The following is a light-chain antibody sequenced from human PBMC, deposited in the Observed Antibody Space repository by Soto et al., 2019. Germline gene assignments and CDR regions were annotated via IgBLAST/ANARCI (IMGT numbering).Light chain of an antibody. CDR2: DDS. CDR3: SSYTTSSTQV. V-gene: IGLV2-14*03. CDR1: SSDVGGYNF. J-gene: IGLJ1*01. Sequence: QSVLTQPASVSGSPGQSITISCTGTSSDVGGYNFVSWYQHHPGKAPKLMIYDDSNRPSGAFTRFSGSKSGNTASMTFFGLQAEDEADYYCSSYTTSSTQVFGTGTKVTVL.